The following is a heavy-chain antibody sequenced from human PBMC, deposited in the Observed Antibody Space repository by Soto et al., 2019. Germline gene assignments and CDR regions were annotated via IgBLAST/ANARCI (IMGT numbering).Heavy chain of an antibody. J-gene: IGHJ4*02. V-gene: IGHV3-23*01. Sequence: EVQLLESGGGLVQPGRSLRLSCAASGFTFSSYAMSWVRKAQGKGLEWVSAISGSGGTTYYAASVKGRFTISRDNSKNTLFLQMNSLRAEDTAVYYCAKFFVETGGSSGWPWTFHYWGQGTLVTVSS. D-gene: IGHD6-25*01. CDR1: GFTFSSYA. CDR2: ISGSGGTT. CDR3: AKFFVETGGSSGWPWTFHY.